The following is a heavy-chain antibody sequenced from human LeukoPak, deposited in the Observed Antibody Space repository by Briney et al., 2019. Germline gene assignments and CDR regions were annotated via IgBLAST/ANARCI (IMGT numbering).Heavy chain of an antibody. CDR2: IYTSGST. CDR3: ATDKAAPLYHIDL. V-gene: IGHV4-4*07. J-gene: IGHJ6*03. Sequence: WETLPLTCTGSGCTISSYYWRWIRQPAGKGLEWIGRIYTSGSTNYNPSLKSRVTMPVDTSKNQFSLKLSSVTAAGTAVYYCATDKAAPLYHIDLWGKGTTVTVS. D-gene: IGHD6-6*01. CDR1: GCTISSYY.